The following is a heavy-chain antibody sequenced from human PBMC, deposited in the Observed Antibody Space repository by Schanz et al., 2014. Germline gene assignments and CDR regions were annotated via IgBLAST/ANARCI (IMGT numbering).Heavy chain of an antibody. V-gene: IGHV3-33*06. CDR2: IWYNGSNK. CDR1: GITLSGYG. D-gene: IGHD3-16*01. J-gene: IGHJ5*01. Sequence: QVYLVESGGDLVQPGRSLRLSCAASGITLSGYGVHWVRQAPGKGLEWVAVIWYNGSNKYYADSVRGRFTISRDNSKNTLYLQMNNLRAEDTAVYYCAKDLYNYGIFDSWGQGTLVTVSS. CDR3: AKDLYNYGIFDS.